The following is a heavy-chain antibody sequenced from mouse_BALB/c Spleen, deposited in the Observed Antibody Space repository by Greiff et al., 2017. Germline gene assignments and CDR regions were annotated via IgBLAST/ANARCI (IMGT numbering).Heavy chain of an antibody. V-gene: IGHV7-3*02. CDR2: IRNKANGYTT. CDR3: ARDGDYEGDY. Sequence: EVQLVESGGGLVQPGGSLRLSCAPSGFTFTDYYMSWVRQPPGKALEWLGFIRNKANGYTTEYSASVKGRFTISRDNSQSILYLQMNTLRAEDSATYYCARDGDYEGDYWGQGTSGTVSS. D-gene: IGHD1-1*01. J-gene: IGHJ4*01. CDR1: GFTFTDYY.